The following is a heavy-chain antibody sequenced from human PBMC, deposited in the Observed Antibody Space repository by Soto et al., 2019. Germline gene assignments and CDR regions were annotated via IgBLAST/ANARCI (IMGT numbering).Heavy chain of an antibody. J-gene: IGHJ4*02. CDR3: AHIVVAGLGYYFDY. V-gene: IGHV2-5*02. D-gene: IGHD6-19*01. CDR2: IYWDDDK. Sequence: QITLKESGPTLVKPTQTLTLTCTFSGFSLSSTRMAVGWIRQPPGKALEWLALIYWDDDKRYSPFLKSRLTFAKDTAKNQVVLTMSNMDPVDTARYYCAHIVVAGLGYYFDYWGQGTLVTVSS. CDR1: GFSLSSTRMA.